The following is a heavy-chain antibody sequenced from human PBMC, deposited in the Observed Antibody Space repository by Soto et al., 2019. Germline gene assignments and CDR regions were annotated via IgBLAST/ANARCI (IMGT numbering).Heavy chain of an antibody. D-gene: IGHD6-13*01. Sequence: PSETLSLTCTVSGGSISSYYCSWIRQPAWKGLEWIGRIYTSGSTNYNPSLKSRVTMSVDTSKNQFSLKLSSVTAADTAVYYCARGGNYYYYGMDVWGQGTTVTVSS. CDR1: GGSISSYY. V-gene: IGHV4-4*07. CDR2: IYTSGST. J-gene: IGHJ6*02. CDR3: ARGGNYYYYGMDV.